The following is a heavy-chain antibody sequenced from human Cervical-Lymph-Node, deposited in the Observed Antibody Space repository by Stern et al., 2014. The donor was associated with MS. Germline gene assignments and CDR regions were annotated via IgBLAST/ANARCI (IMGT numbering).Heavy chain of an antibody. CDR1: GGTFAMSA. Sequence: QVQLVQSGAEVKKPGSSVTVSCKASGGTFAMSAISWVRQAPGQGLEWMGGIIPLFSTATYAQRVRGRVTFTADKSINTAYMELTNLTSDDTAVYYCARDPPEHYSVSRPGGNYWGQGTLVTVSS. D-gene: IGHD5/OR15-5a*01. V-gene: IGHV1-69*06. CDR3: ARDPPEHYSVSRPGGNY. J-gene: IGHJ4*02. CDR2: IIPLFSTA.